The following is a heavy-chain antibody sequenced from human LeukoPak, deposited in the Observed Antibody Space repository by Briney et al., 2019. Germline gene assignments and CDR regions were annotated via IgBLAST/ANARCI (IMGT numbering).Heavy chain of an antibody. D-gene: IGHD3-22*01. Sequence: GGSLRLSCAASGFTFSSYAMSWVRQAPGKGLEWVSGISGSDGSTSYADSVKGRFTISRDNAKNTLYLQMNSLRAEDTAVYYCARRYYDSSGYWPPFDYWGQGTLVTVSS. V-gene: IGHV3-23*01. J-gene: IGHJ4*02. CDR1: GFTFSSYA. CDR3: ARRYYDSSGYWPPFDY. CDR2: ISGSDGST.